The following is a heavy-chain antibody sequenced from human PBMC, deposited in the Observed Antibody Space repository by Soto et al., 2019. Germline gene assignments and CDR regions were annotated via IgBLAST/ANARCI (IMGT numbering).Heavy chain of an antibody. Sequence: QSGGSLRLSCASSSFTVSSSAMSFFRQAPGKGMEWVSAFSGSVGSTYYADSVKVRVTISRDNSKNTLYLQMNSLRAEDTAVYHCAKLVGRLNKMDVWGQGTTVTVSS. D-gene: IGHD2-21*02. V-gene: IGHV3-23*01. CDR2: FSGSVGST. CDR3: AKLVGRLNKMDV. J-gene: IGHJ6*02. CDR1: SFTVSSSA.